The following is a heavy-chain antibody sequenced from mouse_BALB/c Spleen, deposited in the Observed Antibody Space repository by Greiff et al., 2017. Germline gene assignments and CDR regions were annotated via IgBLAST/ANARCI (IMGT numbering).Heavy chain of an antibody. V-gene: IGHV3-2*02. J-gene: IGHJ2*01. D-gene: IGHD1-2*01. CDR2: ISYSGST. Sequence: EVQLQESGPGLVKPSQSLSLTCTVTGYSITSDYAWNWIRQFPGNKLEWMGYISYSGSTSYNPSLKSRISITRDTSKNQFFLQLNSVTTEDTATYYCARSDHYYGYDYWGQGTTLTVSS. CDR1: GYSITSDYA. CDR3: ARSDHYYGYDY.